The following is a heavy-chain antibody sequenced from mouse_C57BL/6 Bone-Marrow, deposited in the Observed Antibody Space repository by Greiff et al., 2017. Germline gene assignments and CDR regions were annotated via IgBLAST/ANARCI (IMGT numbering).Heavy chain of an antibody. J-gene: IGHJ4*01. CDR1: GFNIKDDY. CDR2: IDPENGDT. Sequence: DVKLVESGAELVRPGASVKLSCTASGFNIKDDYMHWVKQRPEQGLEWIGWIDPENGDTEYASKFQGKANITADTSSNTAYLQLSSLTSEDTAVYYCTTIYYGNYGAMDYWGQGTSVTVSS. V-gene: IGHV14-4*01. D-gene: IGHD2-1*01. CDR3: TTIYYGNYGAMDY.